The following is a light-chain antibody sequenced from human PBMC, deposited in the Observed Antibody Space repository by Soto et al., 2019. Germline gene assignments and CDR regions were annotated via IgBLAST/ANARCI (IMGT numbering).Light chain of an antibody. J-gene: IGKJ1*01. Sequence: EIVLTQSPGTLSLSPGERATLSCRASQSVSSSYLAWYQQKPGRAPRLLIDGASSRATGIPDRFSGSGSGTDFTLNISRLEPEDLAVYDCQHYGSLVTVGQGLPVDIX. V-gene: IGKV3-20*01. CDR3: QHYGSLVT. CDR1: QSVSSSY. CDR2: GAS.